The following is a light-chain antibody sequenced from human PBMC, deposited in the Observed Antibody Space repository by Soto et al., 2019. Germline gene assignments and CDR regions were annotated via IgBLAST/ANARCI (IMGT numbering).Light chain of an antibody. Sequence: EIVLTQSPGTLSVSPGERATLSCRASQTISSNNLAWYQKKPGPAPSLLIYGTSSRATGIPDRFSGSGSGTDFTLTISRLEHEDSAKYYYQQYGSWTFCQGTKVEIK. CDR3: QQYGSWT. V-gene: IGKV3-20*01. CDR2: GTS. CDR1: QTISSNN. J-gene: IGKJ1*01.